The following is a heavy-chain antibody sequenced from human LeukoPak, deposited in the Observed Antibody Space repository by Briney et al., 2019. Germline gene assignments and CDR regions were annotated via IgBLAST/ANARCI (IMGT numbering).Heavy chain of an antibody. V-gene: IGHV4-30-4*01. Sequence: PSETLSLTCTVSGGATSDSDYHWSWIRQSPGKGLEWIGFIYYSGNTYYNPSLTSRVTMSIDTSKNQFSLNLSSVTAADTAVYYCVRQDSGYDPSGYRIAPGTFDLWGQGTLVTVSS. CDR2: IYYSGNT. J-gene: IGHJ4*02. D-gene: IGHD3-22*01. CDR3: VRQDSGYDPSGYRIAPGTFDL. CDR1: GGATSDSDYH.